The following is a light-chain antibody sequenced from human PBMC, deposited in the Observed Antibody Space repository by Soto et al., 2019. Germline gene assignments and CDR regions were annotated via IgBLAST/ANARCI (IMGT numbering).Light chain of an antibody. CDR3: QQYANSPRT. CDR1: QSVGKNF. V-gene: IGKV3-20*01. J-gene: IGKJ1*01. Sequence: ELVLTQSPGTLSLSPGERATLSCRASQSVGKNFLAWYQQKPGQAPRFLIYGASSRATAIPDRFSGSGSGTGFTLTISRLEPEDVAVYYCQQYANSPRTFGQGTKVEIK. CDR2: GAS.